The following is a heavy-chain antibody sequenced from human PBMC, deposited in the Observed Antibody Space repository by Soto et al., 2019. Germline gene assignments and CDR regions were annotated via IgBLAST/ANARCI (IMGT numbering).Heavy chain of an antibody. J-gene: IGHJ4*01. V-gene: IGHV3-15*07. CDR1: GFTFNNAW. CDR2: IKSHTDGGTT. D-gene: IGHD6-13*01. CDR3: TTDLRSSWSPSTFDY. Sequence: EVQLVESGGGLVKPGGSLRVSCAASGFTFNNAWMNWVRQTPGKGLEWVGRIKSHTDGGTTEYAAPVKGRFTISRDDAKNTLYLQMHSLKTEDSAVYYCTTDLRSSWSPSTFDYWGHGTLVTVSS.